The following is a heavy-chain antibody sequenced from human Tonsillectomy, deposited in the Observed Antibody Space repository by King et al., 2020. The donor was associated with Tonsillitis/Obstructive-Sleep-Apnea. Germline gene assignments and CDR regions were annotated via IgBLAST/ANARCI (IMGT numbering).Heavy chain of an antibody. D-gene: IGHD2-2*01. V-gene: IGHV4-39*01. J-gene: IGHJ6*02. Sequence: QLQLQESGPGLVKPSETLSLTCTVSGGSISSSTYYWGWIRQPPGKGLEWIGIIYYSGYMYSNPSLKSRVTISVDTSKNQFSLKLSSVIAADTAVYYCARQEIVIVPVAVRGMRIETSYYYYGMDVWGQGTTVTVSS. CDR1: GGSISSSTYY. CDR3: ARQEIVIVPVAVRGMRIETSYYYYGMDV. CDR2: IYYSGYM.